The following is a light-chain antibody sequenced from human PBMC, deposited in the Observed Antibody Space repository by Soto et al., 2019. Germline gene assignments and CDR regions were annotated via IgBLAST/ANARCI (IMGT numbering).Light chain of an antibody. CDR2: EGS. V-gene: IGLV2-23*01. Sequence: QSVLTQPASVSGSPGQSITISCTGTSSDVGSYNLVSWYQQHPGKAPKLMIYEGSKRPSGVSNRSSGSKSGNTASLTISGLQAEDEADYYCCSYAGSSTLNYVFGTGTKVTV. CDR3: CSYAGSSTLNYV. CDR1: SSDVGSYNL. J-gene: IGLJ1*01.